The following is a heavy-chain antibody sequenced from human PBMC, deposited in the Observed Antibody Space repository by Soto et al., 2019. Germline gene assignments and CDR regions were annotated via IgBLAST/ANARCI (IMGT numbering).Heavy chain of an antibody. CDR3: TTYTGYGMDV. D-gene: IGHD3-16*01. V-gene: IGHV3-53*02. CDR1: GFIVSSKY. CDR2: IYTGGST. Sequence: EVQMVETGGGLSQPGGSLRLSCAVSGFIVSSKYMTWVRQAPGKGLEWVSVIYTGGSTHYADSARGRFTISRDSSKNTFYLQMNSLRAEDAAVYYCTTYTGYGMDVWGQGTMVTVSS. J-gene: IGHJ6*02.